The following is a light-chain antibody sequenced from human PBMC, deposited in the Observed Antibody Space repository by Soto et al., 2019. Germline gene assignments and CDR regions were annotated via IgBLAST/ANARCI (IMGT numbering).Light chain of an antibody. CDR2: GAS. V-gene: IGKV3-15*01. CDR3: QEYNSYSRT. CDR1: QSISGA. Sequence: EIVMTHSPATLSVSPWERATLSCRASQSISGALAWYQQKPGQAPRLLIYGASTRATSFPARFSGSGSGTEFTLTISSLQADDFATYYCQEYNSYSRTFGQGTKVDI. J-gene: IGKJ1*01.